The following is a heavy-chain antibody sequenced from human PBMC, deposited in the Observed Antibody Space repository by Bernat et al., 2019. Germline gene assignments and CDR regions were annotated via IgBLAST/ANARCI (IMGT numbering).Heavy chain of an antibody. V-gene: IGHV4-34*01. CDR3: ARHGNPFLRGYMDV. D-gene: IGHD4-17*01. CDR2: INHSGST. Sequence: QVQLQQWGAGLLKPSETLSLTCAVYGGSFSGYYWSWIRQPPGKGLEWIGEINHSGSTNYNPSLKSRVTISVDTSKNQFSLKLSSVTAADTAVYYCARHGNPFLRGYMDVWGKGTTVTVSS. CDR1: GGSFSGYY. J-gene: IGHJ6*03.